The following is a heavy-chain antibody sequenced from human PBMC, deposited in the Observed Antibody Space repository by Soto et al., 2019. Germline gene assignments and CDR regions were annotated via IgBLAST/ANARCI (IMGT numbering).Heavy chain of an antibody. CDR2: IWYDGSNK. CDR3: ALIAAAGPDAFDI. J-gene: IGHJ3*02. D-gene: IGHD6-13*01. V-gene: IGHV3-33*01. Sequence: QVQLVESGGGVVQPGRSLRLSCAASGFTFSSYGMHWVRQAPGKGLEWVAVIWYDGSNKYYADSVKGRFTISRDNSKNTLYLQINSLRAEDTAVYYCALIAAAGPDAFDIWGQGTMVTVSS. CDR1: GFTFSSYG.